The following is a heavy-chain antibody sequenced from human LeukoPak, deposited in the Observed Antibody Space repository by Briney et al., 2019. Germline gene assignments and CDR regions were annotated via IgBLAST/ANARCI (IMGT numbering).Heavy chain of an antibody. Sequence: GASLKTSCKGSGNSFTSYLIGWVRQMPGKGLELMGIIYPGNSATSYSPSFQRQVTISADKSNITAYLLWSSLKASDPANYYCARHLRAVAFDYWGQGTPVTVSS. CDR2: IYPGNSAT. CDR3: ARHLRAVAFDY. J-gene: IGHJ4*02. D-gene: IGHD6-19*01. CDR1: GNSFTSYL. V-gene: IGHV5-51*01.